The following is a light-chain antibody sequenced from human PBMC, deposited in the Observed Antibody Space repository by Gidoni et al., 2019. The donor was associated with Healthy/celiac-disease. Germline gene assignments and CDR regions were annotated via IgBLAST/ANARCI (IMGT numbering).Light chain of an antibody. CDR1: SSDVGGYNY. Sequence: QSALTQPASVSGSPGQSITISCTGTSSDVGGYNYVSWYQQHPGKAPKLMIYDVSTRPSGVSNRFSGSKSGNTASLTISGLQAEDEADYYCSSYTSSSTLCVFGGGTKLTVL. V-gene: IGLV2-14*01. CDR3: SSYTSSSTLCV. J-gene: IGLJ2*01. CDR2: DVS.